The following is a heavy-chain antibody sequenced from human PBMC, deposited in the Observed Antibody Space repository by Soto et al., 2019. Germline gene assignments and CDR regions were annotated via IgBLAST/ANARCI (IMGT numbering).Heavy chain of an antibody. Sequence: QVQLQQWGAGLLKPSETLALTCAVYGGSFSGYYWSWIRQPPGKGLEWSGEINHSGSTNYNPSLKSRVNISVDTSKNPLSLTLSSVTAADTAVYYCASVDYIWGSYRMTPRFEYWGQGTLVTVSS. CDR1: GGSFSGYY. J-gene: IGHJ4*02. CDR2: INHSGST. V-gene: IGHV4-34*01. CDR3: ASVDYIWGSYRMTPRFEY. D-gene: IGHD3-16*02.